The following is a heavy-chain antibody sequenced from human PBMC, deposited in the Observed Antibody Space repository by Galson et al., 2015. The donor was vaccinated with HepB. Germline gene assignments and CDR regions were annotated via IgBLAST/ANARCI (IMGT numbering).Heavy chain of an antibody. Sequence: SLRLSCAASGFTFSDYYMSWIRQAPGKGLEWVSYISSSSSYTNYADSVKGRFTISRDNAKNSLYLQMNSLRAEDTAVYYCARDLGSSSHLAYWGREPWSPSPQ. D-gene: IGHD6-19*01. CDR3: ARDLGSSSHLAY. CDR1: GFTFSDYY. CDR2: ISSSSSYT. V-gene: IGHV3-11*06. J-gene: IGHJ4*02.